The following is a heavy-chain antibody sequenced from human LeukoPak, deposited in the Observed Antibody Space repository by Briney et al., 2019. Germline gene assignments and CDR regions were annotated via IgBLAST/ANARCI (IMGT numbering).Heavy chain of an antibody. D-gene: IGHD1-26*01. V-gene: IGHV3-23*01. CDR3: ARVRSGSYSATDY. Sequence: PGGSLRLSCAASGFTFSNYAMAWVRQAPGKGLEWVSAVRDSGLKTFYAASVTGRFAISRDNSRNTLFLQMNSLRADDTAVYYCARVRSGSYSATDYWGQGTLVTVSS. CDR2: VRDSGLKT. CDR1: GFTFSNYA. J-gene: IGHJ4*02.